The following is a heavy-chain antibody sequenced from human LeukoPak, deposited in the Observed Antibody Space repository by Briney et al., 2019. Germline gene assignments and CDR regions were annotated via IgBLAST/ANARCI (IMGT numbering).Heavy chain of an antibody. CDR2: ISGSGGST. V-gene: IGHV3-23*01. CDR3: AKDSYYDFWSGSILRTGVY. CDR1: GFTFSSYA. Sequence: PGGSLRLSCAASGFTFSSYAMSWVRHAPGKGLEWVSAISGSGGSTYYADSVKGRFTISRDNSKNTLYLQMNSLRAEDTAVYYCAKDSYYDFWSGSILRTGVYWGQGTLVTVSS. J-gene: IGHJ4*02. D-gene: IGHD3-3*01.